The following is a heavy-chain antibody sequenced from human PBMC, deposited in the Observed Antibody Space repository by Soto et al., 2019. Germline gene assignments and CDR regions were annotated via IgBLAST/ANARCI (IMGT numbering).Heavy chain of an antibody. D-gene: IGHD5-12*01. J-gene: IGHJ6*02. CDR1: GYTFTRFV. Sequence: ASVKVSCTSSGYTFTRFVISWVRQAPGQGPEWMGWISSYNGDTNYAQTFQGRVTMTTDTSTSTAYMELRSLRSDDTAVYYCAREDVARYYCYGMDVWGQGTPVTVSS. V-gene: IGHV1-18*01. CDR3: AREDVARYYCYGMDV. CDR2: ISSYNGDT.